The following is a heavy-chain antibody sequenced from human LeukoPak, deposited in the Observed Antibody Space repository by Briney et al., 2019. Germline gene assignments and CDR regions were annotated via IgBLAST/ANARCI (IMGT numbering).Heavy chain of an antibody. CDR1: GFNFMTYG. CDR3: ASRRYSYGYGFDY. J-gene: IGHJ4*02. D-gene: IGHD5-18*01. CDR2: ISSSGSTI. V-gene: IGHV3-48*03. Sequence: GRSLRLSCAASGFNFMTYGMHWVRQAPGKGLEWVSAISSSGSTIYYADSVKGRFTISRDNAKNSLYLQMNSLRAEDTAVYYCASRRYSYGYGFDYWGQGTLVTVSS.